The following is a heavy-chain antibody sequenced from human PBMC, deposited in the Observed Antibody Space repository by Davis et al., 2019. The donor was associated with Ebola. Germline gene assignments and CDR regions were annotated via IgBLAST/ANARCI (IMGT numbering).Heavy chain of an antibody. CDR1: EFIFSNYA. J-gene: IGHJ4*02. CDR2: ISGSADNT. CDR3: AKDVRGFNRPMDK. V-gene: IGHV3-23*01. Sequence: GGSLRLSCAVSEFIFSNYAMNWVRQAPGKGLEWVSGISGSADNTYYADPVKGRFTISRDNSKNTMFLQMNSLRAEDTAVYYCAKDVRGFNRPMDKWGQGTLVTVSS. D-gene: IGHD2/OR15-2a*01.